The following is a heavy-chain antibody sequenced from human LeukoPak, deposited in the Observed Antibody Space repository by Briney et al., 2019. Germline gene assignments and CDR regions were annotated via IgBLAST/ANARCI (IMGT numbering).Heavy chain of an antibody. CDR2: IATTGDT. V-gene: IGHV3-13*01. D-gene: IGHD3-10*01. Sequence: GGSLRLSCAASGFTFSRYDMHWVRQATGEGLEWVSTIATTGDTYYPGSVKGRFTISRENAKNSLYLQMNSLRAGDTAVYYCARGVRRPGSGSYSIRYSDFWGQGTLVTVSS. CDR3: ARGVRRPGSGSYSIRYSDF. CDR1: GFTFSRYD. J-gene: IGHJ4*02.